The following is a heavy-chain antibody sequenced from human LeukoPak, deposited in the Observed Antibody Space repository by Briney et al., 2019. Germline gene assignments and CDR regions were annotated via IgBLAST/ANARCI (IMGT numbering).Heavy chain of an antibody. V-gene: IGHV1-18*01. D-gene: IGHD3-10*01. CDR1: GYTFTSYG. J-gene: IGHJ4*02. CDR3: ARDRDYYGSGSYPDY. CDR2: ISAYNGNT. Sequence: ASVKVSCKASGYTFTSYGISWVRQAPGQGLEWMGWISAYNGNTNYAQKLQGRVTMTTDTSTSTAYMELRSLISDDTAVYYCARDRDYYGSGSYPDYWGQGTLVTVSS.